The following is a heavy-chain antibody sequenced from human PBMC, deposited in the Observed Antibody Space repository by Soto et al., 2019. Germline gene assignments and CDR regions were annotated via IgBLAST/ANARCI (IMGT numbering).Heavy chain of an antibody. D-gene: IGHD6-25*01. Sequence: PWETLSLTCDVSGGSITNNNWWSWVRQPPLGRLEWVGDMHHIGSTNSNPWLKWRGTMSVETSKKQFFLKLIAVTAADTAVYYFTKSRAYELDYRGQGTLVNVSS. V-gene: IGHV4-4*02. CDR2: MHHIGST. J-gene: IGHJ4*02. CDR1: GGSITNNNW. CDR3: TKSRAYELDY.